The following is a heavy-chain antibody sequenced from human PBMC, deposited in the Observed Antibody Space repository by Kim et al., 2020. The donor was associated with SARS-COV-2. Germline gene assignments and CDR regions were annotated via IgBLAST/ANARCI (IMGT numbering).Heavy chain of an antibody. J-gene: IGHJ3*02. Sequence: GGSLRLSCAASGFTFGDYAMHWVRQAPGKGLEWVSGISWNSGNIGYADSVKGRFTISRDNAKISLYLQMNSLRVEDTALYYCAKAGSYDFWSGSPRFDIWGQGIMVTVSS. CDR2: ISWNSGNI. D-gene: IGHD3-3*01. CDR3: AKAGSYDFWSGSPRFDI. CDR1: GFTFGDYA. V-gene: IGHV3-9*01.